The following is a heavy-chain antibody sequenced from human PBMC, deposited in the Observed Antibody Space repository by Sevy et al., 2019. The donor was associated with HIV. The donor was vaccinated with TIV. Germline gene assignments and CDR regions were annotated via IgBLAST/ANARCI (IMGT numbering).Heavy chain of an antibody. CDR2: TYYRSKWYN. CDR3: ARDHTLAYCGGDCPLDYYHYGMDV. D-gene: IGHD2-21*02. Sequence: SQTLSLTCAISGDSVSSNSAAWNWIRQSPSRGLEWLGRTYYRSKWYNDYAVSVKSRITINPDTSKNQFSLQLNSVTPEDTAVYYCARDHTLAYCGGDCPLDYYHYGMDVWGQGITVTVSS. J-gene: IGHJ6*02. CDR1: GDSVSSNSAA. V-gene: IGHV6-1*01.